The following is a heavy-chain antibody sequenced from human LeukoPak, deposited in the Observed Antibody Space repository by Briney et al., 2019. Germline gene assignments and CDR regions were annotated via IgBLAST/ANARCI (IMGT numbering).Heavy chain of an antibody. V-gene: IGHV4-34*01. CDR2: INHSGST. J-gene: IGHJ4*02. Sequence: SETLSLTCAVYGGSFSGYYWSWIRQPPGKGLEWIGEINHSGSTNYNPSLKSRVTISVDTSKNQFSLKLSSVTAADTAVYYCAIQLWNRRDYCGQGTLVTVSS. D-gene: IGHD5-18*01. CDR1: GGSFSGYY. CDR3: AIQLWNRRDY.